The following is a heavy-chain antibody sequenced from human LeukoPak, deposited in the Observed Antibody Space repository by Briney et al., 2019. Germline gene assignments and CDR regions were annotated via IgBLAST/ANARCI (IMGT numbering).Heavy chain of an antibody. CDR1: GFTFSSYA. V-gene: IGHV3-23*01. CDR3: ARVQYYGSRYYYMDV. J-gene: IGHJ6*03. D-gene: IGHD3-10*01. Sequence: LPGGSLRLSCAASGFTFSSYAMSWVRQAPGKGLEWVSAISGSGGGTYYADSVKGRFTISTDNSKNTLYLQMNSLRAEDTAVYYCARVQYYGSRYYYMDVWGKGTPVTVSS. CDR2: ISGSGGGT.